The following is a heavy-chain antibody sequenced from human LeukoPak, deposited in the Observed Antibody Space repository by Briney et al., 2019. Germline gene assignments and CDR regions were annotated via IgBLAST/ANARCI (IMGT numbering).Heavy chain of an antibody. D-gene: IGHD3-10*01. CDR3: ARHYGPGKYYFDY. V-gene: IGHV4-59*08. J-gene: IGHJ4*02. CDR1: GGSISSYY. Sequence: PSETLSLTCTVSGGSISSYYWSWIRQPPGKGLEWIGYIYYSGSTNYNPSLKSRVTISVDTSKNQFSLKLSSVTAADTAVYYCARHYGPGKYYFDYWGQGTLVTVPS. CDR2: IYYSGST.